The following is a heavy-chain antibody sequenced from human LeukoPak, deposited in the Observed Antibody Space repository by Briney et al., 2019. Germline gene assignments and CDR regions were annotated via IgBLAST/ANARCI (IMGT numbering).Heavy chain of an antibody. V-gene: IGHV3-48*03. D-gene: IGHD2-15*01. CDR1: GFTFSSYE. J-gene: IGHJ4*02. CDR2: ISSSGSTI. CDR3: ARQGVVAATFDY. Sequence: GGSLRLSCAAPGFTFSSYEMNWVRQAPGKGLEWVSYISSSGSTIYYADSVKGRFTISRDNAKNSLYLQMNSLRAEDTAVYYCARQGVVAATFDYWGQGTLVTVSS.